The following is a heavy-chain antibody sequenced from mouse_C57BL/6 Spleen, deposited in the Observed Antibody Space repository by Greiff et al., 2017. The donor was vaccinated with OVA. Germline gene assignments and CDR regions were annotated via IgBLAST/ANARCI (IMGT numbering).Heavy chain of an antibody. CDR2: INPNNGGT. V-gene: IGHV1-26*01. J-gene: IGHJ2*01. CDR3: ARSGSNYVYYFDY. D-gene: IGHD2-5*01. CDR1: GYTFTDYY. Sequence: VQLQQSGPELVKPGASVKISCKASGYTFTDYYMNWVKQSHGKSLEWIGDINPNNGGTSYNQKFKGKATLTVDKSSSTAYMELRSLTSEDSAVYYCARSGSNYVYYFDYWGQGTTLTVSS.